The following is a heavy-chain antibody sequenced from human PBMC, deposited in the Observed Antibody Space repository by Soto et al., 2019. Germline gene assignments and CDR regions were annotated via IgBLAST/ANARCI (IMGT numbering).Heavy chain of an antibody. CDR1: GYTFSSYD. Sequence: QVQLVQSGAEVKKPGASVKVSCKASGYTFSSYDINWVRQATGQGLEWMGWMNPKSGNTGYVQKFQDRVTMTRDTSINTAYMELSGLRSVDTAVYYCARGASMDVWGKGTTVTVSS. V-gene: IGHV1-8*01. CDR3: ARGASMDV. CDR2: MNPKSGNT. J-gene: IGHJ6*03.